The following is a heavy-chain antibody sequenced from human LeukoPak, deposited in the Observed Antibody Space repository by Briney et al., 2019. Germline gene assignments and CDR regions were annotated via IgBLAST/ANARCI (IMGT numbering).Heavy chain of an antibody. Sequence: PGGSLRLSCAASGFPFRTYDMNWVRQAPGKGLEWVSSISSSSSSYIYYVDSVKGRFTISRDNAKNSLYLQMNSLRAEDTAVYYCAKDPVSSWYGRFEYWGQGTLVTVSS. V-gene: IGHV3-21*01. CDR3: AKDPVSSWYGRFEY. CDR1: GFPFRTYD. D-gene: IGHD6-13*01. CDR2: ISSSSSSYI. J-gene: IGHJ4*02.